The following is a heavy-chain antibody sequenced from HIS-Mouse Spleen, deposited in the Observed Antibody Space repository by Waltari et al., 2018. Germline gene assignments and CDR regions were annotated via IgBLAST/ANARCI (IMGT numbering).Heavy chain of an antibody. V-gene: IGHV2-70*15. D-gene: IGHD6-19*01. CDR1: GFSLSTSRTC. CDR3: ARIAEGYSSGWYAFDY. CDR2: IDWDDDK. Sequence: QVTLRESGPALVKPTQTLTLTCTFSGFSLSTSRTCVSWIRQPPGKALEWLARIDWDDDKYYSTSLKTRLTISKDTSKNQVVLTMTNMDPVDTATYYCARIAEGYSSGWYAFDYWGQGTLVTVSS. J-gene: IGHJ4*02.